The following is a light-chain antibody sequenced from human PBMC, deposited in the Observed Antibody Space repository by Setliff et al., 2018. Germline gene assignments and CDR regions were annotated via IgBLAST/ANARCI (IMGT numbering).Light chain of an antibody. CDR3: AAWDDSLRSVV. V-gene: IGLV1-47*01. Sequence: QSVLTQTPSASGTPGQRVTISCSGNRFNIGGNDVSWYQQLPGTAPGLLTYTSNQRPSGIPDRFSASKSGTSASLAISGLRSEDEADYHCAAWDDSLRSVVFGGGTKVTVL. CDR1: RFNIGGND. CDR2: TSN. J-gene: IGLJ2*01.